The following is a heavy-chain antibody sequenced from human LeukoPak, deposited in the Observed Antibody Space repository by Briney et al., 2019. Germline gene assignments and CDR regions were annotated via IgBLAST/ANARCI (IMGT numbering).Heavy chain of an antibody. D-gene: IGHD1-26*01. CDR2: ISGDGGST. CDR1: GFTFDDYA. V-gene: IGHV3-43*02. Sequence: GGSLRLSCAASGFTFDDYAMHWVRQAPGKGLEWVSLISGDGGSTYYADSVKGRFTISRDNSENSLYLQMNSLRTEDTALYYCAKDRVPIVGATDYYYYYGMDVWGQGTTVTVSS. J-gene: IGHJ6*02. CDR3: AKDRVPIVGATDYYYYYGMDV.